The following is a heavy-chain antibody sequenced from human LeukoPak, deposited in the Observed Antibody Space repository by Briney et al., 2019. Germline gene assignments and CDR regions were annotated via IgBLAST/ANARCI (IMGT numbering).Heavy chain of an antibody. CDR2: IYHSGST. J-gene: IGHJ4*02. D-gene: IGHD3-10*01. CDR3: ARTYYYGSGRYFDY. CDR1: GGSINNYY. Sequence: SETLSLTCTVSGGSINNYYWSWIRQPPGKGLEWIGYIYHSGSTTYNPSLKSQVTISVDTSKNQFSLKLSSVTAADTAIYYCARTYYYGSGRYFDYWGQGTLVTVSS. V-gene: IGHV4-59*01.